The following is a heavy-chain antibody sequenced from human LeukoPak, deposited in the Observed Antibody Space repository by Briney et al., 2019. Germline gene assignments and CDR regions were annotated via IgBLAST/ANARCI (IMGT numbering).Heavy chain of an antibody. CDR2: MNPNSGNT. J-gene: IGHJ4*02. CDR3: ARATPGGLHGYSFDY. CDR1: GYTFKNYY. V-gene: IGHV1-8*02. D-gene: IGHD5-24*01. Sequence: ASVKVSCKASGYTFKNYYINWVRQATGQGLEWMGWMNPNSGNTGFAQKFQDRVSMTRDTSINTAYMELTSLRSGDTAVYYCARATPGGLHGYSFDYWGQGTVVTVYS.